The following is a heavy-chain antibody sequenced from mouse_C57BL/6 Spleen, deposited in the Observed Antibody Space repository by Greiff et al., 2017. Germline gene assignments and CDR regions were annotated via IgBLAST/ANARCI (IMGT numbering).Heavy chain of an antibody. CDR1: GFNIKDYY. D-gene: IGHD1-1*01. J-gene: IGHJ4*01. CDR3: TTRIYYDGSSYEMDY. Sequence: VQLQQSGAELVRPGASVKLSCTASGFNIKDYYMHWVKQRPEQGLEWIGRIDPEDGDTEYAPKFQGKATMTADTSSNTAYLQLSSLTSEDTAVYYCTTRIYYDGSSYEMDYWGQGTSVTVSS. V-gene: IGHV14-1*01. CDR2: IDPEDGDT.